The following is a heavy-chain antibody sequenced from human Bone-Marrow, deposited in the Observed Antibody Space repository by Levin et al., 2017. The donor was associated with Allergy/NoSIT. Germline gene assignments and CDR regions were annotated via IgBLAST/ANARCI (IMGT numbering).Heavy chain of an antibody. CDR3: ATVVSFGATYYYFDY. D-gene: IGHD3-10*01. V-gene: IGHV1-24*01. CDR1: GYSLSEFS. J-gene: IGHJ4*02. CDR2: FDPGDGEP. Sequence: GESLKISCKLSGYSLSEFSIHWVRQAPGKGLEWMGGFDPGDGEPIHPQMFQGRVTVTEDTSTDTAYMELSSLRSEDTAIYYCATVVSFGATYYYFDYWGQGTLVTVSS.